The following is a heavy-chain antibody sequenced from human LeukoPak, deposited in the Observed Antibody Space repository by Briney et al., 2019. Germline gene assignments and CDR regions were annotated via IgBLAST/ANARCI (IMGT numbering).Heavy chain of an antibody. V-gene: IGHV4-59*08. D-gene: IGHD4-17*01. J-gene: IGHJ4*02. Sequence: AETLSLTCTVSGGSLSSYYWSWIRQPPGKELEWMGYIYYSGSTNYNPSLKSRVTISVDTSKNQFSLKLSSVTAADTAVYYCARHPHTPDYGYYFDYWGQGTLVTVSS. CDR1: GGSLSSYY. CDR3: ARHPHTPDYGYYFDY. CDR2: IYYSGST.